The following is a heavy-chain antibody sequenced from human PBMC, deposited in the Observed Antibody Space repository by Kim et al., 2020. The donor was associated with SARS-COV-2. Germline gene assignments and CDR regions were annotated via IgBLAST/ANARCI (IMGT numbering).Heavy chain of an antibody. D-gene: IGHD4-17*01. J-gene: IGHJ6*02. Sequence: GGSLRLSCAASGFTFSSYGMHWVRQAPGKGLEWVAVIWYDGSNKYYADSVKGRFTISRDNSKNTLYLQMNSLRAEDTAVYYCARDTPEAYGDYALYYYYGMDVWGQGTTVTVSS. V-gene: IGHV3-33*01. CDR2: IWYDGSNK. CDR3: ARDTPEAYGDYALYYYYGMDV. CDR1: GFTFSSYG.